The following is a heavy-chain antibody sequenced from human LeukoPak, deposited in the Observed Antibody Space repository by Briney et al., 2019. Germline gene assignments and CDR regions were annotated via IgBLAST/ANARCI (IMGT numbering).Heavy chain of an antibody. CDR1: GDSITNNDH. V-gene: IGHV4-59*01. CDR2: IYYSGST. Sequence: PSETLSLTCTVSGDSITNNDHWSWIRQPPGVGLEFIGYIYYSGSTNYNPSLKSRVTISMDTSKNQFSLRLTSVTAADTAVYYCARRFDSWGQGTLVTVSS. CDR3: ARRFDS. J-gene: IGHJ4*02.